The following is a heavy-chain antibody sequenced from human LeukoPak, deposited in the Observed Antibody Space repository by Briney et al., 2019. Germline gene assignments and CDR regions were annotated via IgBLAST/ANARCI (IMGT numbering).Heavy chain of an antibody. CDR1: GFTFSNAW. CDR2: IKSKTDGGTT. Sequence: PGGSLRLSCAASGFTFSNAWMSWVRQAPGKGLEWVGRIKSKTDGGTTDYAAPVKGRFTISRDDSKNTLYLQMNSLKTEDTAVYYCTTGRWSGYYTAAHYFDYWGQGTLVTVSS. CDR3: TTGRWSGYYTAAHYFDY. D-gene: IGHD3-3*01. J-gene: IGHJ4*02. V-gene: IGHV3-15*01.